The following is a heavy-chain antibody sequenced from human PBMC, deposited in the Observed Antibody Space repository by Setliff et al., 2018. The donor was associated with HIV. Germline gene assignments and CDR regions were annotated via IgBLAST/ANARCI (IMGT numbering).Heavy chain of an antibody. Sequence: PSETLSLTCAVSGYSISSGYYWGWIRQPPGKGLEWIGSIYHSGSTYYNPSLKSRVTISVDRSKNQFSLKLNSVTAADTAVYYCARETNASGSLTAYWYFDLWGRGTLVTVSS. D-gene: IGHD3-10*01. CDR1: GYSISSGYY. J-gene: IGHJ2*01. CDR3: ARETNASGSLTAYWYFDL. CDR2: IYHSGST. V-gene: IGHV4-38-2*02.